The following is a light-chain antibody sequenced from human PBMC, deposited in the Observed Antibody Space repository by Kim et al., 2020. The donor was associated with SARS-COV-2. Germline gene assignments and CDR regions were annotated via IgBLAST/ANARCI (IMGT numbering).Light chain of an antibody. CDR1: QDISHY. CDR3: QQYDSIPPFS. V-gene: IGKV1-33*01. CDR2: DAS. Sequence: SVGDRVTITCQASQDISHYLNWYQQKLGKAPKLLIYDASNLYTGVPSRFSGSGSGTHFTFTISSLEPEDIGTYFCQQYDSIPPFSFGPGTKVDIK. J-gene: IGKJ3*01.